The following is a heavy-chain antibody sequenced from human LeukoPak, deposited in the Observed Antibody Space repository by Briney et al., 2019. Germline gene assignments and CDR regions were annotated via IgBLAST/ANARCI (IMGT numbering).Heavy chain of an antibody. CDR2: IYNSGST. Sequence: PSETLSLTCAVSGYSFSSGYYWGWIQQPRGKGLEWIGIIYNSGSTYYTPSLKSRVTISVDTYKNQFSPKLSSVTAADAAVYYCARLGIYCSSTSCYNEANNWFDPWGQGTLVTVSS. D-gene: IGHD2-2*02. CDR1: GYSFSSGYY. V-gene: IGHV4-38-2*01. CDR3: ARLGIYCSSTSCYNEANNWFDP. J-gene: IGHJ5*02.